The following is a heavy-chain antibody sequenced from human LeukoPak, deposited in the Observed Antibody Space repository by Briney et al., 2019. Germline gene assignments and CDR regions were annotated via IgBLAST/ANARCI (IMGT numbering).Heavy chain of an antibody. CDR3: ATKQWLAPPPDS. CDR2: INTDGTVT. CDR1: RFTFSKYW. Sequence: GSLRLSCAASRFTFSKYWMLWVRQAPGKGLKSVSRINTDGTVTTYADSVTGRFTVSRDNAVNTMFLQMNSVRDEDTAVYYCATKQWLAPPPDSWGQGTAVTVSS. J-gene: IGHJ4*02. V-gene: IGHV3-74*01. D-gene: IGHD6-19*01.